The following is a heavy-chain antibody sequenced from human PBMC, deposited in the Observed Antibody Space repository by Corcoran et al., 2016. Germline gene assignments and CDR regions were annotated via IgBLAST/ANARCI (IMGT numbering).Heavy chain of an antibody. D-gene: IGHD3-22*01. V-gene: IGHV1-18*01. Sequence: QVQLVQSGAEVKKPGASVKVSCKASGYTFTSYGISWVRQAPGQGLEWMGWISAYNGNTNYAQKLQGRVTMTTDTSTSTAYMELRRLRSDDTAGYYGARLWVTMGVVVNPIPYGMDVWGQGTTVTVSS. J-gene: IGHJ6*02. CDR1: GYTFTSYG. CDR2: ISAYNGNT. CDR3: ARLWVTMGVVVNPIPYGMDV.